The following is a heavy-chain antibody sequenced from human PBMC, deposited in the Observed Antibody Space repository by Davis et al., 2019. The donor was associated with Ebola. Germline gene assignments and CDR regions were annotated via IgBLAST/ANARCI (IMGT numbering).Heavy chain of an antibody. D-gene: IGHD2-2*01. CDR1: GGSISSGDYY. CDR2: IYYSGST. V-gene: IGHV4-30-4*01. CDR3: ARLSGIVVVPAAISYYYGMDV. J-gene: IGHJ6*02. Sequence: MPSETLSLTCTVSGGSISSGDYYWSWIRQPPGKGLEWIGYIYYSGSTNYNPSLKSRVTISVDTSKNQFSLKLSSVTAADTAVYYCARLSGIVVVPAAISYYYGMDVWGQGTTVTVSS.